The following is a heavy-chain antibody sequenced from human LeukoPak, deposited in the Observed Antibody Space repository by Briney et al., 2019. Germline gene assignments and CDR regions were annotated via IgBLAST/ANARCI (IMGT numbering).Heavy chain of an antibody. J-gene: IGHJ5*02. CDR3: AKVRELQFDP. CDR1: GITLSNYG. CDR2: LSGGGGGT. Sequence: GGSLRLSCVVSGITLSNYGMSWVRQAPGKGLEWVSGLSGGGGGTNYADSVKGRFTISRDNSKNTLYLQMNSLRAEDTAVYYCAKVRELQFDPWGQGTLVTVSS. D-gene: IGHD1-7*01. V-gene: IGHV3-23*01.